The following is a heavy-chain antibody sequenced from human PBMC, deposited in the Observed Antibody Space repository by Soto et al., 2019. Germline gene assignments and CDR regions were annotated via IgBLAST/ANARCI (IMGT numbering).Heavy chain of an antibody. CDR1: GGTFSSYA. CDR2: IIPIFGTA. J-gene: IGHJ6*02. D-gene: IGHD2-15*01. Sequence: QVQLVQSGAEVKKPGSSVKASCKASGGTFSSYAISWVRQAPGQGLEWMGGIIPIFGTANYAQKFQGRVTITADESTSTAYMELSSLRSEDTAVYYCASGSKYCSGGSCSTYYYGMDVWGQGTTVTVSS. V-gene: IGHV1-69*12. CDR3: ASGSKYCSGGSCSTYYYGMDV.